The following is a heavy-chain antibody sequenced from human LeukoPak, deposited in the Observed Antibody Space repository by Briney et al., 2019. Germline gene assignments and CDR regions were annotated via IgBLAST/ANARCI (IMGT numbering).Heavy chain of an antibody. CDR2: ISYDGSNK. CDR3: AKDGAYYYGSGSYYSLAGMDV. D-gene: IGHD3-10*01. J-gene: IGHJ6*02. V-gene: IGHV3-30*18. CDR1: GFTFSSYG. Sequence: GGSLRLSCAASGFTFSSYGMHWVRQAPGKGLEWVAVISYDGSNKYYADSVKGRFTISRDNSKNTLYLQMNSLRAEDTAVYYCAKDGAYYYGSGSYYSLAGMDVWGQGTTVTASS.